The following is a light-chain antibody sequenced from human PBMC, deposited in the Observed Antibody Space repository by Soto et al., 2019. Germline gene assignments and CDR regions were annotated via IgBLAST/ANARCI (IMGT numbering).Light chain of an antibody. CDR3: QQYGTSIT. J-gene: IGKJ5*01. CDR1: QSVSSNY. Sequence: EIVLTQSPGTLSLSPGERATLSCRASQSVSSNYLVWYQQKSGQAPRLLIYGASTRATGIPDRFSGSGSGTDFTLTISRLEPEDFAVYYCQQYGTSITFGQGTRLEIK. CDR2: GAS. V-gene: IGKV3-20*01.